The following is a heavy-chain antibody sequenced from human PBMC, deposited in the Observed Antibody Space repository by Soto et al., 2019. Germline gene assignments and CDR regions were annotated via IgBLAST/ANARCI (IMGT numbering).Heavy chain of an antibody. Sequence: SETLSLTCTVSGGSISSGTYSWGWIRQPPGKGLEWIGTFYYSGSTYYNPSLKSRVTISVDTSKNQFPLKVSSVTAADTAVYYCARLGGYCTTSCYGYYGMDVWGQGTTVT. J-gene: IGHJ6*02. V-gene: IGHV4-39*01. CDR3: ARLGGYCTTSCYGYYGMDV. CDR2: FYYSGST. CDR1: GGSISSGTYS. D-gene: IGHD2-8*01.